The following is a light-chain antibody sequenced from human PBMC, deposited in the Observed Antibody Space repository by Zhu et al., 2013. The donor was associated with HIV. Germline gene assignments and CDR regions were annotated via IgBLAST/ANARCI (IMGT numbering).Light chain of an antibody. V-gene: IGKV1-5*01. Sequence: EIQMTQTPSTLPASVGDRVTITCRASQSVSKWVAWYQQKPGKAPKLLIYDASTLETGVPLRFRGSGSGTDFTLTISSLEPEDFAVYYCQQRGKWPQLTFGGGT. J-gene: IGKJ4*01. CDR1: QSVSKW. CDR2: DAS. CDR3: QQRGKWPQLT.